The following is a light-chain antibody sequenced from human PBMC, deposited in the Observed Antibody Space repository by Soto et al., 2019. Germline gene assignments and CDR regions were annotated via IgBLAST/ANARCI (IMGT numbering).Light chain of an antibody. CDR1: QSLIHSDGNTY. CDR3: MQGTHWPWT. V-gene: IGKV2-30*02. J-gene: IGKJ1*01. CDR2: EVS. Sequence: DVVMTQSPLSLPVTLGQPASISCRSSQSLIHSDGNTYLSWFQQRPGQSPRRLIYEVSDRDSGVPDRFTGSGSGNYFTLKIRRVEAEDFCVYYCMQGTHWPWTFGQGTEVEIK.